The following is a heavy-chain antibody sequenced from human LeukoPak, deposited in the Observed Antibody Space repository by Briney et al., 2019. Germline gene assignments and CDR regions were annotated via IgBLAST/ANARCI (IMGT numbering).Heavy chain of an antibody. CDR1: GGSITTSRYY. J-gene: IGHJ4*02. CDR2: AFHGGNS. Sequence: SETLSLTCTVSGGSITTSRYYWGWIRQPPGKVLEWIGSAFHGGNSYYNPSLKSRVTVSVDTSNNQFSLRLTSVTAADTALYYCARQAEGSSSGPYFFDYWGQGTLVTASS. D-gene: IGHD5-18*01. CDR3: ARQAEGSSSGPYFFDY. V-gene: IGHV4-39*01.